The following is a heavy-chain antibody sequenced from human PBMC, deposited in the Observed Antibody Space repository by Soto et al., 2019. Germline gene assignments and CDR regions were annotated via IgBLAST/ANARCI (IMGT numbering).Heavy chain of an antibody. D-gene: IGHD4-4*01. CDR2: INHSGST. J-gene: IGHJ4*02. CDR1: GGSFSGYY. Sequence: SETLSLTCAVYGGSFSGYYWSWIRQPPGKGLEWIGEINHSGSTNYNPSLKCRVTISVDTSKNQFSLKLSSVTAADTAVYYCARGRVYSNSNYFDYWGQGTLVTVSS. V-gene: IGHV4-34*01. CDR3: ARGRVYSNSNYFDY.